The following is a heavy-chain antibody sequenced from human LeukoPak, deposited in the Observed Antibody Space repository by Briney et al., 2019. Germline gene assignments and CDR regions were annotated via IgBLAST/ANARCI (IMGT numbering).Heavy chain of an antibody. D-gene: IGHD1-20*01. CDR1: GFTFSGYA. J-gene: IGHJ4*02. CDR3: AKEGITGTIYPRPFDY. Sequence: PGGSLRLSCAASGFTFSGYAMSWVRQAPGKGLEWVSAISGSGGSTYYADSVKGRFTISRDNSKNTLYLQMNSLRAEDTAVYYCAKEGITGTIYPRPFDYWGQGTLVTVSS. V-gene: IGHV3-23*01. CDR2: ISGSGGST.